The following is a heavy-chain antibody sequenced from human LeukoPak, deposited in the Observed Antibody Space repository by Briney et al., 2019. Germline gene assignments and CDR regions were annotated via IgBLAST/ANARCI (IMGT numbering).Heavy chain of an antibody. CDR2: IWYDGSNK. Sequence: GRSLRLSCGASGFTFSSYGMHWVRQAPGKGLEWVALIWYDGSNKYYADSVKGRFTISRDNSKNTLYLQMNSLRAEDTAVYYCAKGTGHYYYYMDVWGKGTTVTVSS. CDR3: AKGTGHYYYYMDV. J-gene: IGHJ6*03. D-gene: IGHD1-14*01. V-gene: IGHV3-33*06. CDR1: GFTFSSYG.